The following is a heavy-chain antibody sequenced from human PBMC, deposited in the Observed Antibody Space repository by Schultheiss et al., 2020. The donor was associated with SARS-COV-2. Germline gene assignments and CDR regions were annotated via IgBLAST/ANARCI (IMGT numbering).Heavy chain of an antibody. CDR2: IYHSGSS. D-gene: IGHD2/OR15-2a*01. CDR3: AREKNWFDP. Sequence: SETLSLTCTVSGGSISSGGYYWSWIRQPPGKGLEWIGYIYHSGSSSSNPSLKGRVTISADTSKNQVSLILNSVTAVDTAVYYCAREKNWFDPWGQGMLVTVSS. CDR1: GGSISSGGYY. V-gene: IGHV4-61*08. J-gene: IGHJ5*02.